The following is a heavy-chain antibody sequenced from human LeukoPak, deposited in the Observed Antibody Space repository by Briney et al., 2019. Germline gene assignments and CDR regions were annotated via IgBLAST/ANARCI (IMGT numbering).Heavy chain of an antibody. CDR2: IHFSGST. CDR3: ARDLGGIYFDY. CDR1: DASISGYY. J-gene: IGHJ4*02. D-gene: IGHD1-26*01. Sequence: SETLSFTCTVSDASISGYYWSWIRQPPGKGLEWIGSIHFSGSTNYNPSLRSRVTISVDTSKNQLSLKLSSVTAADTAVYYCARDLGGIYFDYWGQGTLVTVSS. V-gene: IGHV4-59*01.